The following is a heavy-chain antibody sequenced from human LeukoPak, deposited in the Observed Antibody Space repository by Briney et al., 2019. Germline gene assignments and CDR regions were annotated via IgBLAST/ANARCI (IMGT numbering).Heavy chain of an antibody. D-gene: IGHD3-10*01. V-gene: IGHV3-23*01. J-gene: IGHJ3*02. CDR2: ISGSGGST. Sequence: GGSLRLSCAASGFTFSSYAMSWVRQAPGKGLEWVSAISGSGGSTYYADSVKGRFTISRDNSKNTLYLQMNSLRAEDTAVYYCAGFSRDKTKAVVYYGSGAEAFDIWGQGTMVTVSS. CDR3: AGFSRDKTKAVVYYGSGAEAFDI. CDR1: GFTFSSYA.